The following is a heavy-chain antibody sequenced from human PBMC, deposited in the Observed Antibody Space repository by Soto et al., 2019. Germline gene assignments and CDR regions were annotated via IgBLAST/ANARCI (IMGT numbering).Heavy chain of an antibody. D-gene: IGHD3-3*01. CDR2: IYYSGST. CDR1: GGSISSGDYY. CDR3: ARGSSGYDFWSGYHWYNWFDP. V-gene: IGHV4-30-4*01. Sequence: PSETLSLTCTVSGGSISSGDYYWSWIRQPPGKGLERIGFIYYSGSTYYNPSLKSRVTISVDTSKNQFSLKLSSVTAADTAVYYCARGSSGYDFWSGYHWYNWFDPWGQGTLVTVSS. J-gene: IGHJ5*02.